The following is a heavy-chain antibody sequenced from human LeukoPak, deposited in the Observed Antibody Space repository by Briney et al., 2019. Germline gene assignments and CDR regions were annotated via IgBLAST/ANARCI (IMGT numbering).Heavy chain of an antibody. Sequence: GGSLRLSCAASGFTLDEYTMHWVRQAPGKGLVWVSLINSTGSTTTYTDSVKGRFTISRDNAKNTLYLQMNSLRAEDTAVYYCASSYGSGRFDPWGQGTLVTVSS. J-gene: IGHJ5*02. D-gene: IGHD3-10*01. CDR2: INSTGSTT. CDR1: GFTLDEYT. CDR3: ASSYGSGRFDP. V-gene: IGHV3-74*01.